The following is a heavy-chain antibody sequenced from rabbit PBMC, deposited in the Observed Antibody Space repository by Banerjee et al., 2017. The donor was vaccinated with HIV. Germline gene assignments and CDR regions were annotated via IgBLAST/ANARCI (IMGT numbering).Heavy chain of an antibody. CDR1: GFSFSSSYY. D-gene: IGHD6-1*01. Sequence: QSLEESGGDLVKPGASLTLTCTASGFSFSSSYYMCWVRQAPGKGLEWIACIYGGSSGATYYASWAKGRFTISKPSSTTVTLQMTSLTAADTATYFCARRVYGDGYGDLWGPGTLVTVS. V-gene: IGHV1S40*01. CDR2: IYGGSSGAT. CDR3: ARRVYGDGYGDL. J-gene: IGHJ6*01.